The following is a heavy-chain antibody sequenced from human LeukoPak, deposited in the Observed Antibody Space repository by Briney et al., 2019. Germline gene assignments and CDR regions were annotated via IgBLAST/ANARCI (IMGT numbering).Heavy chain of an antibody. D-gene: IGHD1-14*01. V-gene: IGHV4-34*01. CDR3: ARGRNYFYY. CDR1: GGSFSGYY. CDR2: INHSGST. Sequence: SETLSLTCAVYGGSFSGYYWSWIRQPPGKGLEWIGEINHSGSTNYNPSLKSRVTISVDTSKNQFSLKLSSVTAADTAVYYCARGRNYFYYWGQGTLVTVSS. J-gene: IGHJ4*02.